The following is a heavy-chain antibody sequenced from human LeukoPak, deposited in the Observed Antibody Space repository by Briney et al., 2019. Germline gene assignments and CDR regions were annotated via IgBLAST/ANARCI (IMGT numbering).Heavy chain of an antibody. CDR3: ARGKNYGYDY. J-gene: IGHJ4*02. CDR2: ISSSVTTI. CDR1: GFIFSTYE. Sequence: GGVLRLSCAASGFIFSTYEMNWLRQAPGKGLEWISYISSSVTTIYYADSVKGRFTISRDNAKNSLYLQMNSLSAEDTAVYYCARGKNYGYDYWGQGALVTVSS. D-gene: IGHD3-10*01. V-gene: IGHV3-48*03.